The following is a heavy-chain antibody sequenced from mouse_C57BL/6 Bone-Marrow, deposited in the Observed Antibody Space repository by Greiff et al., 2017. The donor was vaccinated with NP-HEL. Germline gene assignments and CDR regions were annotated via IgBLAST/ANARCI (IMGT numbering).Heavy chain of an antibody. V-gene: IGHV5-2*01. CDR2: INSDGGST. Sequence: EVNVVESGGGLVQPGESLKLSCESNEYEFPSHDMSWVRKTPEKRLELVAAINSDGGSTYYPDTMERRFIISRDNTKKTLYLQMSSLRSEDTALYYCARHYYYGSSYGYFDVWGTGTTVTVSS. J-gene: IGHJ1*03. D-gene: IGHD1-1*01. CDR1: EYEFPSHD. CDR3: ARHYYYGSSYGYFDV.